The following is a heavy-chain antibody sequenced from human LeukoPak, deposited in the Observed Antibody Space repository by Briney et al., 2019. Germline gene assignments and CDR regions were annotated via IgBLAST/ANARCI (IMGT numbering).Heavy chain of an antibody. J-gene: IGHJ4*02. Sequence: GASVKVSCKASGYTFTGYYMHWVRQAPGQGLEWMGWINPNSGGTNYAQKFQGRVTMTRDTSISTAYMELSRLRSDDTAVYYCARLRFLEWSEYYFDYWGQGTLVTVSS. CDR1: GYTFTGYY. CDR3: ARLRFLEWSEYYFDY. D-gene: IGHD3-3*01. CDR2: INPNSGGT. V-gene: IGHV1-2*02.